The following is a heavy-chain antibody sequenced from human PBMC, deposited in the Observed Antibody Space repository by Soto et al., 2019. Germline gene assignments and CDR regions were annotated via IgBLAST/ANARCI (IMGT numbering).Heavy chain of an antibody. CDR1: GYTFTGYY. V-gene: IGHV1-2*04. CDR2: INPNSGGT. CDR3: ARGPGQQLVWGYYFDY. D-gene: IGHD6-13*01. J-gene: IGHJ4*02. Sequence: GASVKVSCKASGYTFTGYYMHWVRQAPGQGLEWMGWINPNSGGTNYAQKFQGWVTMTRDTSISTAYMELSRLRSDDTAVYYCARGPGQQLVWGYYFDYWGQGTLVTVSS.